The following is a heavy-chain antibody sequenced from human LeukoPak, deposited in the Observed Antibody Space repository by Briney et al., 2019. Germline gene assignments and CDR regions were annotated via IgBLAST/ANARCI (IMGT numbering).Heavy chain of an antibody. V-gene: IGHV3-53*01. J-gene: IGHJ4*02. CDR1: GFSVKPTY. CDR3: TRSGYRHPYHFDS. Sequence: GGSLRLSCAASGFSVKPTYMSWVRQAPGKGLEWVSVLYTGGGTDHADSVKGRFTISRDNSKNTLSLQMNRLRVEDTAIYYCTRSGYRHPYHFDSWGQGTLVTVSS. CDR2: LYTGGGT. D-gene: IGHD3-22*01.